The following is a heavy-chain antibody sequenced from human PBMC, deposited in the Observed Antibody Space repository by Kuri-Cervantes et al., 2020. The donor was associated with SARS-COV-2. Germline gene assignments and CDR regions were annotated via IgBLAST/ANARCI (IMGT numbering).Heavy chain of an antibody. D-gene: IGHD1-14*01. CDR3: ATASGPRGAFDI. J-gene: IGHJ3*02. V-gene: IGHV1-18*01. CDR1: GGTFSSSA. CDR2: ISAYNGNT. Sequence: ASVKVSCKASGGTFSSSAISWVRQAPGQGLEWMGWISAYNGNTNYAQKLQGRVTMTTDTSTSTAYMELRSLRSEDTAVYYCATASGPRGAFDIWGQGTMVTVSS.